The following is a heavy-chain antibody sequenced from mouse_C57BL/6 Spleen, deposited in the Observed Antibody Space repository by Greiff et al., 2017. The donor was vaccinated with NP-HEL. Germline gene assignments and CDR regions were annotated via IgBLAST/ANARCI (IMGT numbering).Heavy chain of an antibody. V-gene: IGHV1-39*01. CDR1: GYSFTDYN. J-gene: IGHJ4*01. CDR3: ARSNYSNYYYYAMDY. Sequence: EVQLQQSGPELVKPGASVKISCKASGYSFTDYNMNWVKQSNGKSLEWIGVINPNYGTTSYNQKFKGMATLTVDQSSSTAYMQLNSLTSEDSAVYYCARSNYSNYYYYAMDYWGQGTSVTVSS. D-gene: IGHD2-5*01. CDR2: INPNYGTT.